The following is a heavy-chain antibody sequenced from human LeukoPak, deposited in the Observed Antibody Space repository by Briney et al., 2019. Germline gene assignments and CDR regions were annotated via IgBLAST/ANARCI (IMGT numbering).Heavy chain of an antibody. CDR1: GGTFSSYA. CDR3: AVGYCSSTSCFYYYYYGMDV. J-gene: IGHJ6*04. D-gene: IGHD2-2*01. Sequence: GASVKVSCKASGGTFSSYAISWVRQAPGQGLEWMGGIIPIFGTANYAQKFQGRVTITADKSTSTAYMELSSLRSEDTAVYYCAVGYCSSTSCFYYYYYGMDVWGKGTTVTVSS. V-gene: IGHV1-69*06. CDR2: IIPIFGTA.